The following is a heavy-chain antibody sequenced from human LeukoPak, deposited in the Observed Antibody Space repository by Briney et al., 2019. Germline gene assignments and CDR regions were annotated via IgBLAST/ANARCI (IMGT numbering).Heavy chain of an antibody. CDR2: IYDDGGT. Sequence: GGSLRLSCTVSGFTVTSTHMDWVRRAPGKGPEWVALIYDDGGTVYADSVKGRFTISRDNSKNMAYLQMNSLRPEDSAVYYCARDRAGRRSSWVEFDLWGQGTLVTVSS. CDR3: ARDRAGRRSSWVEFDL. V-gene: IGHV3-53*05. D-gene: IGHD3-10*01. J-gene: IGHJ5*02. CDR1: GFTVTSTH.